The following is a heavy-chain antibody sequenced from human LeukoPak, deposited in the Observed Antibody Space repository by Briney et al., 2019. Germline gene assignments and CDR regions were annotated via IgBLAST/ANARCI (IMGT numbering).Heavy chain of an antibody. D-gene: IGHD3-10*01. CDR1: GDSVSSNSAA. CDR3: AREVYYYGSGSYYNLNWFDP. J-gene: IGHJ5*02. Sequence: SQTLSLTCAISGDSVSSNSAAWNWIRQSPSRGLEWLGRTYYRSKWYNDYAVSVKSRITINPDTSKNQFSLQLHSVTPEDTAVYYCAREVYYYGSGSYYNLNWFDPWGQGTLVTVSS. V-gene: IGHV6-1*01. CDR2: TYYRSKWYN.